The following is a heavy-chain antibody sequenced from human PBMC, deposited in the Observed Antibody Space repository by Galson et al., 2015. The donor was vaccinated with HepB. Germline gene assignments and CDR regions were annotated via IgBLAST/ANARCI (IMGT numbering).Heavy chain of an antibody. Sequence: QSGAEVKKPGESLKISCQASGYSLTNFLITWVRQMPGKSLEWMGRINPSDSYTSYSPSFQGHVTISTDPSINTAYLQWSSLKASDTAMYWLARHFGWEGVAAHAMGVWGQGTTVTVSS. CDR2: INPSDSYT. J-gene: IGHJ6*02. D-gene: IGHD2-15*01. CDR1: GYSLTNFL. V-gene: IGHV5-10-1*01. CDR3: ARHFGWEGVAAHAMGV.